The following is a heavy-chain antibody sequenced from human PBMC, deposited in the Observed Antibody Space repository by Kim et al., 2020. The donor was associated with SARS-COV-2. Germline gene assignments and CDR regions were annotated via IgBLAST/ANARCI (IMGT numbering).Heavy chain of an antibody. CDR1: GFTFSSYS. Sequence: GGSLRLSCAASGFTFSSYSMNWVRQAPGKGLEWVSYISSSSSTIYYADSVKGRFTISRDNAKNSLYLQMNSLRAEDTAVYYCARGYDILTGYYLGYWGQGTLVTVSS. CDR2: ISSSSSTI. J-gene: IGHJ4*02. V-gene: IGHV3-48*04. D-gene: IGHD3-9*01. CDR3: ARGYDILTGYYLGY.